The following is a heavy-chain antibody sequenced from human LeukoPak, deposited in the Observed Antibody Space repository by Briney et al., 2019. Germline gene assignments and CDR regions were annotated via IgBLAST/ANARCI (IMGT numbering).Heavy chain of an antibody. V-gene: IGHV4-39*01. CDR1: GGSISSSSYY. Sequence: SETLSLTCTVSGGSISSSSYYWGWIRQPPGKGLEWIGSIYYSGSTYYNPSLKSRVTMSVDTSKNQFSLKLSSVTAADTAVYYCARRSELQALDYYYGMDVWGQGTTVTVSS. D-gene: IGHD1-26*01. CDR2: IYYSGST. CDR3: ARRSELQALDYYYGMDV. J-gene: IGHJ6*02.